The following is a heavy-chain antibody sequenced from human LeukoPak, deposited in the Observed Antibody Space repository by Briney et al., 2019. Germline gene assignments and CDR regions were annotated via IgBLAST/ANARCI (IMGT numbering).Heavy chain of an antibody. Sequence: ASVKDSCKASGYTFTSYAMNWVRQAPGQGLEWMGWINTNTGNPTYAQGFTGRFVFSLDTSVSTAYLQISSLKAEDTAVYYCARGETYYYDSSGYPFDYWGQGTLVTVSS. D-gene: IGHD3-22*01. CDR1: GYTFTSYA. V-gene: IGHV7-4-1*02. J-gene: IGHJ4*02. CDR2: INTNTGNP. CDR3: ARGETYYYDSSGYPFDY.